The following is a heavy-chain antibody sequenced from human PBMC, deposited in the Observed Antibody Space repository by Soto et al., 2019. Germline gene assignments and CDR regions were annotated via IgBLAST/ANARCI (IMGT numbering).Heavy chain of an antibody. D-gene: IGHD3-9*01. CDR1: GFTFSSYA. V-gene: IGHV3-15*01. CDR2: IKSKTDGGTT. CDR3: TTDSGILTGFSQWDDYGMDV. J-gene: IGHJ6*02. Sequence: PGGSLRLSCAASGFTFSSYAMSWVRQAPGKGLEWVGRIKSKTDGGTTDYVAPVKGRFTISRDDSKNTLYLQMNSLKTEDTAVYYCTTDSGILTGFSQWDDYGMDVWGQGTTVTVSS.